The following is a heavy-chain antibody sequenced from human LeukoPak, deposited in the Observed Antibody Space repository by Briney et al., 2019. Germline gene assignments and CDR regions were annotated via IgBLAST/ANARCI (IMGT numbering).Heavy chain of an antibody. CDR1: GGSISSGDYY. Sequence: KASETLSLTCTVSGGSISSGDYYWSWIRQPPGKGLEWIGYIYYSGSTNYNPSLKSRVTISVDTSKNQFSLKLSSVTAADTAVYYCARGRWAAFDIWGQGTMVTVSS. CDR2: IYYSGST. V-gene: IGHV4-30-4*08. D-gene: IGHD4-23*01. J-gene: IGHJ3*02. CDR3: ARGRWAAFDI.